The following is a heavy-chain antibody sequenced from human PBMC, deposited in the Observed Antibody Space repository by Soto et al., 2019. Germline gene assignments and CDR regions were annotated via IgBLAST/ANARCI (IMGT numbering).Heavy chain of an antibody. CDR1: GFTSSDYY. CDR2: ISSSGSTI. V-gene: IGHV3-11*01. Sequence: GGSLRLSCAASGFTSSDYYMSWIRQAPGKGLEWVSYISSSGSTIYYADSVKGRFTISRDNAKNSLYLQMNSLRAEDTAVYYCARAPLAPWYFDYWGQGTLVTVSS. CDR3: ARAPLAPWYFDY. J-gene: IGHJ4*02. D-gene: IGHD3-16*01.